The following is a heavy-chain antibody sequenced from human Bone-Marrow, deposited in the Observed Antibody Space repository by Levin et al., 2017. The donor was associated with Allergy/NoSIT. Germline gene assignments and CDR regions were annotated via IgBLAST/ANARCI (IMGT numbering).Heavy chain of an antibody. V-gene: IGHV3-15*01. D-gene: IGHD4-17*01. Sequence: GGSLRLSCAASGFTFSDAWMNWVRQAPGKGLEWVGRIKSKTNGGTTDYAAPVKGRFTIPRDDSSNTLYLQMNSLKIEDTAVYCCTKRPPPHGDYAQDFWGQGTLVTVSS. CDR3: TKRPPPHGDYAQDF. CDR1: GFTFSDAW. J-gene: IGHJ4*02. CDR2: IKSKTNGGTT.